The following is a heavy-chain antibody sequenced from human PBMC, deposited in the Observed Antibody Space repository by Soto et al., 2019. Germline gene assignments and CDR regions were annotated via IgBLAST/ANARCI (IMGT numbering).Heavy chain of an antibody. CDR2: IIPTSGTA. Sequence: QVQPVQSGAEVKKPGSSVKVSCKASGGTFSSYAISWVRQAPGQGLEWMGGIIPTSGTANYAQKFQGRVTSTADESTSTAYMELSSLRSEDTAVYYCARSQGSSTSLEIYYYYYYGMGVWGQGTTVTVSS. D-gene: IGHD2-2*01. J-gene: IGHJ6*02. CDR3: ARSQGSSTSLEIYYYYYYGMGV. CDR1: GGTFSSYA. V-gene: IGHV1-69*01.